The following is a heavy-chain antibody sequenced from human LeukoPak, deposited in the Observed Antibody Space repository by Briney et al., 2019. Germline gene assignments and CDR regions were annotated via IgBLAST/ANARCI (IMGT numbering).Heavy chain of an antibody. CDR1: GGSFSGYY. J-gene: IGHJ4*02. CDR2: IYTSGST. D-gene: IGHD3-22*01. V-gene: IGHV4-59*10. CDR3: ARGPPYDSSGFDY. Sequence: SETLSLTCAVYGGSFSGYYWSWIRQPAGKGLEWIGRIYTSGSTNYNPSLKSRVTMSVDTSKNQFSLKLSSVTAAVTAVYYCARGPPYDSSGFDYWGQGTLVTVSS.